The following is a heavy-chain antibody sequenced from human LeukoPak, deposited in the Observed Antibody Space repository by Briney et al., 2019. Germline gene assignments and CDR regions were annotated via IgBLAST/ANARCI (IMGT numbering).Heavy chain of an antibody. CDR1: GYTFTGYY. D-gene: IGHD2-2*01. J-gene: IGHJ5*02. CDR2: INPNSGGT. V-gene: IGHV1-2*02. Sequence: ASVKVSCKASGYTFTGYYMHWVRQAPGQGLEWMGWINPNSGGTNYAQKFQGRVTMTRDTSISTAYMELSRLRSDDTAVYYCARVSTVVVPAAWFDPWGQGTLVTVSS. CDR3: ARVSTVVVPAAWFDP.